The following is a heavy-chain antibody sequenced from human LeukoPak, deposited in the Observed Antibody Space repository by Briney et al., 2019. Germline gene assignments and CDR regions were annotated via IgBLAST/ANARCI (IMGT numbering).Heavy chain of an antibody. CDR1: GFTFSSYG. D-gene: IGHD6-19*01. Sequence: GGSLRLSCAASGFTFSSYGMHWVRQAPGKGLEWVALISYDGSDKYYADSVKGRFTISRDNSKNTLYLQMNSLRAEDTAVYYCAKDHKPGYSSGWYDYWGQGTLVTVSS. V-gene: IGHV3-30*18. J-gene: IGHJ4*02. CDR2: ISYDGSDK. CDR3: AKDHKPGYSSGWYDY.